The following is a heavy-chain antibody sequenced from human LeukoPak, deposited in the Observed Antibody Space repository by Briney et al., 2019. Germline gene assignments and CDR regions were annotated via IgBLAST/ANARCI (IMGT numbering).Heavy chain of an antibody. CDR3: ARTHGSGSRIFDFDY. CDR2: IYYSGTT. Sequence: SETLSLTCTVSGDSISSRDYYWGWIRQPPGKGLEWIASIYYSGTTHYNPSHQSRVTISVDTSKNQFSLKLSSVTAADTAVYYCARTHGSGSRIFDFDYWGQGTLVTVSS. CDR1: GDSISSRDYY. V-gene: IGHV4-39*07. D-gene: IGHD3-10*01. J-gene: IGHJ4*02.